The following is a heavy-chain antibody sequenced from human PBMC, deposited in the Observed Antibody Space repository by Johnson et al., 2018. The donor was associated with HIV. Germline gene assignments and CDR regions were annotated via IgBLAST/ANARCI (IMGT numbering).Heavy chain of an antibody. Sequence: VQLVESGGGLVQPGGSLRLSCAASGFTFSSYAMDWVRQAPGKGLEWVSFISGGNTYYADSVKGRFTISRDNSKNTVYLQLNSLRAEDTAVYYCARDGSYWVARGAFDIWGQGTAVTVSS. CDR1: GFTFSSYA. CDR2: ISGGNT. D-gene: IGHD2-8*02. CDR3: ARDGSYWVARGAFDI. J-gene: IGHJ3*02. V-gene: IGHV3-23*04.